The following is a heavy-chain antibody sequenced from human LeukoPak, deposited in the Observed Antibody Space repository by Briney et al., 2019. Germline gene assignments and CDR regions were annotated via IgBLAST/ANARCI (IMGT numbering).Heavy chain of an antibody. V-gene: IGHV4-4*02. D-gene: IGHD3-10*01. CDR1: GGSISSSNW. Sequence: SETLSLTCAVSGGSISSSNWWSWVRQPPGEGLEWIGEIYHSGSTNYNPSLKSRVTISVDKSKNQFSLKLSSVTAADTAVYYCASSYYGSGSLAIWGQGTMVTVSS. CDR3: ASSYYGSGSLAI. J-gene: IGHJ3*02. CDR2: IYHSGST.